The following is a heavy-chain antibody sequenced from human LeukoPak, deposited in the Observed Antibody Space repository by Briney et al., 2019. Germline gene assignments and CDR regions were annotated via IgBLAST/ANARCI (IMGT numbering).Heavy chain of an antibody. J-gene: IGHJ4*02. CDR3: ARLDQLLVVYFDY. V-gene: IGHV3-7*01. CDR2: VKQDGSEK. Sequence: GGSLRLSCAASGFTFSNYWMTWVRQAPGKGLEWVANVKQDGSEKHYVDSVKGRFIISRDNAKNSLYLQMNSLRAEDTAVYYCARLDQLLVVYFDYWGQGTLVTVSS. CDR1: GFTFSNYW. D-gene: IGHD2-2*01.